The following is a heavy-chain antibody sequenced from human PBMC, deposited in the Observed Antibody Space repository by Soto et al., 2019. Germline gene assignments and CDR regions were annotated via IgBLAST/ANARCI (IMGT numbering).Heavy chain of an antibody. CDR2: INHLETT. Sequence: QLQLHESGSGLVKPSQTLSLTCTVSGASITFGGYSWSWIRQTPGKGLEWIGYINHLETTFYNPSFESRLTLSIDRAKNQFSLKQHSMSAADRAVSFCARGGGSDSFDYWGPGILVTVSS. CDR1: GASITFGGYS. J-gene: IGHJ4*02. D-gene: IGHD1-26*01. CDR3: ARGGGSDSFDY. V-gene: IGHV4-30-2*01.